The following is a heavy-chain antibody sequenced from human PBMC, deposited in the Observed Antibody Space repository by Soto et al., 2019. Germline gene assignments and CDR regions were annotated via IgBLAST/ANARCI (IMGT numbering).Heavy chain of an antibody. D-gene: IGHD4-17*01. CDR2: IYWDDDK. J-gene: IGHJ4*02. CDR3: AHAGDYDLLTFDH. Sequence: QITLKESGPTLVRPAQTLTLTCDFSGFSLSTYDMGVAWIRQPPGKALEWLALIYWDDDKRYSPSLKDRLAISKDTSSNPVGLTITNVDPGDTATYFCAHAGDYDLLTFDHWGPGTLVTVSS. CDR1: GFSLSTYDMG. V-gene: IGHV2-5*02.